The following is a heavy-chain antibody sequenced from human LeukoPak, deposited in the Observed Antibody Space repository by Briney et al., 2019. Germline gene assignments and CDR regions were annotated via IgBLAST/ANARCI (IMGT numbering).Heavy chain of an antibody. Sequence: QPGGSLRLSCAASGFTFSSYAMHWVRQAPGKGLEWVAVISYDGSNKYYADSVKGRFTISRDNSKNTLYLQMNSLRAEDTAVYYCARLYGLFGWGQGTLVTVSS. CDR1: GFTFSSYA. D-gene: IGHD2-21*01. V-gene: IGHV3-30-3*01. CDR3: ARLYGLFG. CDR2: ISYDGSNK. J-gene: IGHJ4*02.